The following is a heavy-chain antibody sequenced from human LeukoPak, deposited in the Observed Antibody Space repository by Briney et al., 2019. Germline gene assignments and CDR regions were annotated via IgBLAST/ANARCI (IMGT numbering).Heavy chain of an antibody. V-gene: IGHV3-64*01. CDR1: GFTFSSYA. D-gene: IGHD3-22*01. CDR3: ARDPPYDSSGYYYFDY. CDR2: ISSNGGST. J-gene: IGHJ4*02. Sequence: PGGSLRLSCAASGFTFSSYAMHWVRQAPGKGLEYVSAISSNGGSTYYANSVKGRFTISRDNSKNTLYLQMGSLRAEDMAVYYCARDPPYDSSGYYYFDYWGQGTLVTVSS.